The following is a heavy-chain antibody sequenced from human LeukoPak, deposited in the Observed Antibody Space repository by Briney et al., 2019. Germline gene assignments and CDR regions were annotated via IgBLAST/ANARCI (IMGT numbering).Heavy chain of an antibody. D-gene: IGHD3-16*01. CDR3: FGGRFEDYYYYYYMDV. Sequence: PSETLSLTCTVSGGSISSYYWSWIRRPAGKGLQWIGRMYTSGSTNYNPSLKSRVTMSVDTSKNQFSLKLSSVTAADTAVYYCFGGRFEDYYYYYYMDVWGKGTTVTISS. J-gene: IGHJ6*03. V-gene: IGHV4-4*07. CDR1: GGSISSYY. CDR2: MYTSGST.